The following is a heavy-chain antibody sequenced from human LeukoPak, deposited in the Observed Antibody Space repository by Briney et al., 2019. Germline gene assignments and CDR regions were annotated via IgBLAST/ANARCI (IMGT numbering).Heavy chain of an antibody. CDR1: DGSISGDY. Sequence: PSETLSLTCTVSDGSISGDYWSWIRQLPGKGLEWIGYIYDSGSTNYNPSLKSRVTISVDTSRNQFSLKLSSVTAADTAVYYCARDSQQWLVPLDAFDIWGQGTMVTVSS. D-gene: IGHD6-19*01. CDR3: ARDSQQWLVPLDAFDI. V-gene: IGHV4-59*01. J-gene: IGHJ3*02. CDR2: IYDSGST.